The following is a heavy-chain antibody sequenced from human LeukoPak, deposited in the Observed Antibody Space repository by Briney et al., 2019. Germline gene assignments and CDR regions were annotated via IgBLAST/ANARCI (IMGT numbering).Heavy chain of an antibody. J-gene: IGHJ4*02. CDR1: GFTFSSYA. Sequence: PGGSLRLSCAPSGFTFSSYAMTWVRQAPGKGLEWVSAIGDSTYSADSVKGRFTISRDNSKNTLYLQMNSLRGEDTAVYYCAKATRPADSSSNYVDFDCWGQGTRVTVSS. D-gene: IGHD6-13*01. V-gene: IGHV3-23*01. CDR3: AKATRPADSSSNYVDFDC. CDR2: IGDST.